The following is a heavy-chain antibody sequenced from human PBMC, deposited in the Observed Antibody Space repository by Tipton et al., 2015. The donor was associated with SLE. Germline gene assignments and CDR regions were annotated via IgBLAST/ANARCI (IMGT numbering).Heavy chain of an antibody. D-gene: IGHD6-13*01. CDR1: GGSFSGYY. J-gene: IGHJ6*03. Sequence: TLSLTCAVYGGSFSGYYWNWIRQPPGKGLEWIGEINHSGITNYNPSLKSRVTISVDTSKNQFSLKLSSVTAADTAVYYCARRVSSRGDYMDVWGKGTTVTVSS. CDR3: ARRVSSRGDYMDV. V-gene: IGHV4-34*01. CDR2: INHSGIT.